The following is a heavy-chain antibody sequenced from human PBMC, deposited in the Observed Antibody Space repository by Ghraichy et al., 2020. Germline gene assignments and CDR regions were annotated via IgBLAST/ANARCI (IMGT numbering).Heavy chain of an antibody. V-gene: IGHV4-59*01. Sequence: GSLRLSCTVSGGSINNYYWSWIRQPPGKGLEWIGYIYYSGSTNYNPSLKSRVTISLDTSKNQFSLNLSSVTAADTAVYYCARSRNDYIWGSYRPFDYWGQGTLVTVSS. CDR2: IYYSGST. J-gene: IGHJ4*02. D-gene: IGHD3-16*02. CDR1: GGSINNYY. CDR3: ARSRNDYIWGSYRPFDY.